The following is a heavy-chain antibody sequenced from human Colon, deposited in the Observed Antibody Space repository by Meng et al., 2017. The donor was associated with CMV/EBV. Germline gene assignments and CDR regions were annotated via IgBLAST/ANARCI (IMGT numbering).Heavy chain of an antibody. D-gene: IGHD3-3*01. Sequence: GESLKISCAASGFTFSSYAMSWVRQAPGKGLEWVSAISGSGGSTYYADSVKGRFTISRDNSKNTLYLQMNSLRAEDTAVYYCALRGSGYWWGQGTLVTVSS. CDR1: GFTFSSYA. CDR3: ALRGSGYW. V-gene: IGHV3-23*01. J-gene: IGHJ4*02. CDR2: ISGSGGST.